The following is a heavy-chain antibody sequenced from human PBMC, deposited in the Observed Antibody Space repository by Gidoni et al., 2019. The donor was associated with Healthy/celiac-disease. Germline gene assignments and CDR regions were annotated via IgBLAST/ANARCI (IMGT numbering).Heavy chain of an antibody. Sequence: EVQLVESGGGLVKPGGSLRLSCAASGFASSSYTMNWVRQAPGKGLEWVSSFSSSSTYIYYADSVKGRFTISRDNAKNSLFLQMNSLRAEDTALYYCARETMVRGVIGGFDYWGQGTLVTVSS. CDR2: FSSSSTYI. V-gene: IGHV3-21*01. CDR1: GFASSSYT. J-gene: IGHJ4*02. D-gene: IGHD3-10*01. CDR3: ARETMVRGVIGGFDY.